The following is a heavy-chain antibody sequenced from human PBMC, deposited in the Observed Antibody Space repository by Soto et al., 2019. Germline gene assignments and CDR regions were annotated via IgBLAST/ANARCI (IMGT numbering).Heavy chain of an antibody. J-gene: IGHJ2*01. Sequence: SETLSLTCAVSGGSISPYFWSWIRQPPGKGLEWIGYIFYSGSTNYNPSLTSRVTISVDTSKNQFSLKLSSVTAADTAVYYCARGRYYGSGTTIKYFDLWGRGTLVT. CDR1: GGSISPYF. D-gene: IGHD3-10*01. V-gene: IGHV4-59*01. CDR3: ARGRYYGSGTTIKYFDL. CDR2: IFYSGST.